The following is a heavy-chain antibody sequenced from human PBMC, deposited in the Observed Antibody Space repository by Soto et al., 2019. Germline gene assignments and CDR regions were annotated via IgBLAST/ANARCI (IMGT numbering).Heavy chain of an antibody. CDR3: ARSLWSPYFYYGLDV. J-gene: IGHJ6*02. V-gene: IGHV3-74*01. Sequence: LVESGGASVQPGGSLRLSCTAYGFALSRNWMYWVRQAQGKGLVWVSHINSGGNITPYPDSVRGRFTISRDNSKNTLYLDMHSLTTDDTAVYFCARSLWSPYFYYGLDVWGQGTTVTVSS. D-gene: IGHD2-21*01. CDR1: GFALSRNW. CDR2: INSGGNIT.